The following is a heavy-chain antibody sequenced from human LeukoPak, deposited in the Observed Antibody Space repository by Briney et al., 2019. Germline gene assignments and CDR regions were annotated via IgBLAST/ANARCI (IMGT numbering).Heavy chain of an antibody. D-gene: IGHD3-10*01. J-gene: IGHJ4*02. V-gene: IGHV3-53*01. CDR2: IYSGGST. Sequence: GGSLRLSCAASGFTVSSNYMSWVRQVPGKGLEWVSVIYSGGSTYYADSVKGRFTISRDNSKNTLYLQMNSLRAEDTAVYYCARCPVRGVVDYWGQGTLVTVSS. CDR3: ARCPVRGVVDY. CDR1: GFTVSSNY.